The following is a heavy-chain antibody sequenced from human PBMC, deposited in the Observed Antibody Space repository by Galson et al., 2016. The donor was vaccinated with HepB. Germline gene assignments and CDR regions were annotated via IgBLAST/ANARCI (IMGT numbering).Heavy chain of an antibody. CDR1: GLAFSSYG. CDR2: IWYDGNNK. Sequence: SLRLSCAASGLAFSSYGMHWVRQAPGKGLEWVALIWYDGNNKYYAGSVKGRFTISRDNSRNTLYLQMSSLRAEDTAVYYCVRSSGSGSFANGNYMDVWGKGTTVTVSS. V-gene: IGHV3-33*01. D-gene: IGHD3-10*01. CDR3: VRSSGSGSFANGNYMDV. J-gene: IGHJ6*03.